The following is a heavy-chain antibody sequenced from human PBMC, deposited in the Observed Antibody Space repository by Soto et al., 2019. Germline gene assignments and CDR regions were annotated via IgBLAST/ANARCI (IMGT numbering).Heavy chain of an antibody. CDR3: ARFWHVDRRLDF. J-gene: IGHJ3*01. D-gene: IGHD3-3*01. V-gene: IGHV1-3*01. CDR2: INGCDGNT. Sequence: QVPLVQSGAEVKKPGASVELSCKASGYTFSSYEIHWVRQAPGQGLEWVGWINGCDGNTKSSQRFHGRVTFSRDRSATTAYMEASSLKSEDTGVYYCARFWHVDRRLDFWGRGTMVTVSS. CDR1: GYTFSSYE.